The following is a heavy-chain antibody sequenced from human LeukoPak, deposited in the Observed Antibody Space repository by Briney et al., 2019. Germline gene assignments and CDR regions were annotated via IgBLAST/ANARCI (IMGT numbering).Heavy chain of an antibody. J-gene: IGHJ5*02. Sequence: SETLSLTCTVSGGSICSYYWSWIRQPAGKGREWIGRIYTSGSTNYNPSLKSRVTMSVDTSKNQFSLKLSSVTAADTAVYYCARDLEGGLEENWFDPWGQGTLVTVSS. CDR1: GGSICSYY. CDR3: ARDLEGGLEENWFDP. D-gene: IGHD1-1*01. CDR2: IYTSGST. V-gene: IGHV4-4*07.